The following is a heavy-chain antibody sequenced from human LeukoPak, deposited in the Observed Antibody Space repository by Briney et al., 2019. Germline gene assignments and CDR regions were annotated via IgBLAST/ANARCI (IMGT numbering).Heavy chain of an antibody. D-gene: IGHD3-10*01. CDR3: ARPRFPYYRLSGPDYYYMDV. J-gene: IGHJ6*03. V-gene: IGHV3-23*01. CDR2: ISGSGGST. CDR1: GFTFSSYA. Sequence: GSLRLSCAASGFTFSSYAMSWVRQAPGKGLEWVSAISGSGGSTYYADSVKGRFTISRDNSKNTLYLQMNSLRAEDTAVYYCARPRFPYYRLSGPDYYYMDVWGKGTTVTVSS.